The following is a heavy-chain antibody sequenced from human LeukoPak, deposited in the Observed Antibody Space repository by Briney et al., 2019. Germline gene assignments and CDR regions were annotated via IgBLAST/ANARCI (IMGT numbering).Heavy chain of an antibody. CDR1: GGSISSGHYF. Sequence: SETLSLTCTISGGSISSGHYFWSWIRQPAGKGLEWIGRIYTGGGTNYNPSLKSRVTISIDTSKNQFSLKLSSVTAADTAMYYCARALCTNGICEWFDPWGQGTLVTVSS. CDR3: ARALCTNGICEWFDP. D-gene: IGHD2-8*01. V-gene: IGHV4-61*02. J-gene: IGHJ5*02. CDR2: IYTGGGT.